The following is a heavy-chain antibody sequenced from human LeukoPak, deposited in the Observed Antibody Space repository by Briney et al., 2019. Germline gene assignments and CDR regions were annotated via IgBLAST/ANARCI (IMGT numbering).Heavy chain of an antibody. J-gene: IGHJ4*02. D-gene: IGHD6-13*01. V-gene: IGHV4-59*01. Sequence: PSETLSLTCTVSGGSISSYHWNWIRQPPGKGLEWIGYVHYSGTTKYNPSLKSRVTMSVDTSKNQISLRVNSVTAADTAVYYCARGGTGYSSSGFEYWGQGTLVTVSS. CDR3: ARGGTGYSSSGFEY. CDR2: VHYSGTT. CDR1: GGSISSYH.